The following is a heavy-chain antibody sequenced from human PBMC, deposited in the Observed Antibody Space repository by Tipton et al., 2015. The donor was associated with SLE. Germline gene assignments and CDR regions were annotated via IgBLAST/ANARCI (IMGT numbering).Heavy chain of an antibody. CDR2: IYYSGST. CDR3: ARPGGFGY. J-gene: IGHJ4*02. D-gene: IGHD3-16*01. Sequence: LRLSCTVSGGSISSGDYYWSWIRQPPGKGLEWIGFIYYSGSTYYNPSLKSRVTISVDTSKNQFSLKLSSVTAADTAVYYCARPGGFGYWGQGTLVTVSS. CDR1: GGSISSGDYY. V-gene: IGHV4-30-4*01.